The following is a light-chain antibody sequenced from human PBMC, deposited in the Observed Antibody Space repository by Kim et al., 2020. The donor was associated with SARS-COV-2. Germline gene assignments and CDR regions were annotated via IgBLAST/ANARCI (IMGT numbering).Light chain of an antibody. Sequence: QSVLTQPPSASGTPGQTVTISCSGSSSNIGSNSVYWYQHLPGTAPKLLIYTNDQRPSGVPDRFSGSKSGTSASLAISGLRSEDEADYCCAAWDDSLSSSVLFGGGTQLTVL. J-gene: IGLJ2*01. CDR2: TND. V-gene: IGLV1-47*01. CDR1: SSNIGSNS. CDR3: AAWDDSLSSSVL.